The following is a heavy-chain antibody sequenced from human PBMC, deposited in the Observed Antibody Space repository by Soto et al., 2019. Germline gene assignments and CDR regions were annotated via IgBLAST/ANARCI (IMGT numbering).Heavy chain of an antibody. CDR2: IYHSGST. Sequence: QLQLQESGSGLVKPSQTLSLTCAVSGGSISSGGYSWSWIRQPPGKGLEWIGYIYHSGSTYYNPSLKSRVTISVDRSKNQFSLKLSSVTAADTAVYYCASLYVWGSYRRDYWGQGTLVTVSS. D-gene: IGHD3-16*02. V-gene: IGHV4-30-2*01. CDR3: ASLYVWGSYRRDY. J-gene: IGHJ4*02. CDR1: GGSISSGGYS.